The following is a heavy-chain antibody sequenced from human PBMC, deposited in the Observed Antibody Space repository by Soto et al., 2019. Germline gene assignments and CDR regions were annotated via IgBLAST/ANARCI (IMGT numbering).Heavy chain of an antibody. D-gene: IGHD3-10*01. V-gene: IGHV1-69*12. CDR2: IIPIFGTA. Sequence: QVQLVQSGAEVKKPGSSVKVSCKASGGTFSSYAISWVRQAPGQGLEWMGGIIPIFGTANYAQKFQGRVTTTADESTSTAYMELSSLRSEDTAGYYCARPGDYYGSGRGWFDPWGQGTLVTVSS. CDR3: ARPGDYYGSGRGWFDP. CDR1: GGTFSSYA. J-gene: IGHJ5*02.